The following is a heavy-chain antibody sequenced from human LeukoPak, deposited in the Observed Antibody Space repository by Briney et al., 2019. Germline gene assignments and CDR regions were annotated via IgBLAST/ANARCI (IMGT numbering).Heavy chain of an antibody. Sequence: SETLSLTCTVSGDSISSYYWSWIRQPAGKGLEWIGRIYTSGSTNYNRSLKSRVTMSVDTSKNQFSLKLSSVTAADTAVYYCARDGNSSGWLGALLDYYGMDVWGQGTTVTVSS. CDR2: IYTSGST. CDR3: ARDGNSSGWLGALLDYYGMDV. V-gene: IGHV4-4*07. CDR1: GDSISSYY. J-gene: IGHJ6*02. D-gene: IGHD6-19*01.